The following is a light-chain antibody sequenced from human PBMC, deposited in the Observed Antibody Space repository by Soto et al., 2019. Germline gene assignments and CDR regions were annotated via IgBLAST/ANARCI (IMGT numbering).Light chain of an antibody. V-gene: IGKV1-5*03. J-gene: IGKJ2*01. CDR1: QTINNW. CDR3: QQYKSYSYT. CDR2: RAS. Sequence: DIQMTQSPSTLSASVGDRVTIACRASQTINNWLAWYQQKPGKAPNLLIYRASNLQSGVPSRFSGSGSGTEFTLTISSLHPADFATYYCQQYKSYSYTFGQGTKLEIK.